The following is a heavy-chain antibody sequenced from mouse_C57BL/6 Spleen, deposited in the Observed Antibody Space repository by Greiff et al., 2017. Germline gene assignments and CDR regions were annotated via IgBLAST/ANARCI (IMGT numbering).Heavy chain of an antibody. D-gene: IGHD3-2*02. Sequence: QVQLQQSGPELVKPGASVKISCKASGYAFSSSWMNWVKQRPGKGLEWIGRIYPGDGDTNYNGKFKGKATLTADKSSSTAYMQLSSLTSEDSAVYFCARSRQLRPLYFDYWGQGTTLTVSS. CDR2: IYPGDGDT. CDR3: ARSRQLRPLYFDY. CDR1: GYAFSSSW. J-gene: IGHJ2*01. V-gene: IGHV1-82*01.